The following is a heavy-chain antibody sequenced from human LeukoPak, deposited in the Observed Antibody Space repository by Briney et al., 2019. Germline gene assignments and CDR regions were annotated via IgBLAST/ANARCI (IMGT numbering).Heavy chain of an antibody. D-gene: IGHD3-22*01. V-gene: IGHV3-23*01. CDR2: ISGSGGST. CDR3: AKDHGGYYYDSSGYYY. CDR1: GFTFSSYA. Sequence: GGSLRLSCAASGFTFSSYAMSWVRQAPGKGLEWVSAISGSGGSTYYADSVKGRFTISRDNSKNTLYLQMNSLRAEDTAVYYCAKDHGGYYYDSSGYYYLSQGTLVTVSS. J-gene: IGHJ4*02.